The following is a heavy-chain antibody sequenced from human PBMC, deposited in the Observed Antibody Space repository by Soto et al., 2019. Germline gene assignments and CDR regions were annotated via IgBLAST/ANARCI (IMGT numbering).Heavy chain of an antibody. D-gene: IGHD3-10*01. Sequence: QVQLVESGGGVVQPGRSLRLSCAASGFTFSSYGMHWVRQAPGKGLEWVAIIWYDGRNKYYADSVRGRFTISRDNSKNTLYLQMNSLRAEDTAVYYCARGGVKGEFDWFDPWGQGTLVTVSS. CDR3: ARGGVKGEFDWFDP. V-gene: IGHV3-33*01. CDR2: IWYDGRNK. CDR1: GFTFSSYG. J-gene: IGHJ5*02.